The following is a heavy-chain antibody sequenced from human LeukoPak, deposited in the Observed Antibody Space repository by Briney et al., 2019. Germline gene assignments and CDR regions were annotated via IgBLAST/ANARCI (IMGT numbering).Heavy chain of an antibody. Sequence: SETLSLTCTVSGGSISSHYWSWIRQPPGKGLEWIGYIYYSGSTNYNPSLKSRVTISVDTSKNQFSLKLSSVTAADTAVYYCARSGYSNYVSRRFDPWGQGTLVTVSS. CDR1: GGSISSHY. CDR2: IYYSGST. J-gene: IGHJ5*02. CDR3: ARSGYSNYVSRRFDP. V-gene: IGHV4-59*11. D-gene: IGHD4-11*01.